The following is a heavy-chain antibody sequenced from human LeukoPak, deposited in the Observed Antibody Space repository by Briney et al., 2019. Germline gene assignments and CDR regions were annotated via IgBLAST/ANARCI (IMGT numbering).Heavy chain of an antibody. CDR2: TSSSSTYI. J-gene: IGHJ3*02. CDR3: ARDRERGSSNRPVAFDI. Sequence: GGSLRLSCVASGFTFISYSMNWVRQAPGKGLEWVSSTSSSSTYIYYADPVKGRFTISRDNAKNSLYLQMNSLRAEDTAVYYCARDRERGSSNRPVAFDIWGQGTMVTVSS. D-gene: IGHD1-26*01. CDR1: GFTFISYS. V-gene: IGHV3-21*01.